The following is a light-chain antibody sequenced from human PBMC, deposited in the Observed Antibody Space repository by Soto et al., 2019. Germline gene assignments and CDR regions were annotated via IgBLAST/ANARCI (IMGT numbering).Light chain of an antibody. V-gene: IGKV3-20*01. J-gene: IGKJ1*01. CDR1: QDIRSS. Sequence: EIVMTQSPATLSVSPVERVTLSCRASQDIRSSLAWYQQKPGQAPRLLIYGASIRATGVPATFSGSGSGTDFTLTISRLEPEDFAVYYCQQYGSSPLWTFGQGTKVDI. CDR2: GAS. CDR3: QQYGSSPLWT.